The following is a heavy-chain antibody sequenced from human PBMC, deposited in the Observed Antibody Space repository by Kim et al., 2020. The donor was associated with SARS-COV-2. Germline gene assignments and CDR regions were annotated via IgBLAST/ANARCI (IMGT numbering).Heavy chain of an antibody. CDR2: IYYSGST. CDR3: ARLTTWTIKGDALRAFDI. CDR1: GGSISSSSYY. D-gene: IGHD3-22*01. Sequence: SETLSLTCTVSGGSISSSSYYWGWIRQPPGKGLEWIGSIYYSGSTYYNPSLKSRVTISVDTSKNQFSLKLSSVTAADTAVYYCARLTTWTIKGDALRAFDIWGQGTMVTVSS. J-gene: IGHJ3*02. V-gene: IGHV4-39*01.